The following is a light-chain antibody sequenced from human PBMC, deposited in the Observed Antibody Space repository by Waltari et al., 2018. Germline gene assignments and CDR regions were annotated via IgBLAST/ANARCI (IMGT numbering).Light chain of an antibody. Sequence: QSALTQPASVSGSPVQSITISCTGTSSDVGGYNYVSWYQQHPGKAPTLMIYDVSNRPSGVSNRFSGSKSCNTASLTISGLQAEDEADYYCSSYTSSSTYVVGTETKVTVL. CDR2: DVS. V-gene: IGLV2-14*01. CDR1: SSDVGGYNY. CDR3: SSYTSSSTYV. J-gene: IGLJ1*01.